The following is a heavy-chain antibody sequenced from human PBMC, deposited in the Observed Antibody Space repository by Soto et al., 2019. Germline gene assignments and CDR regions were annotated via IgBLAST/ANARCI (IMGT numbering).Heavy chain of an antibody. Sequence: PGGSLRLSCAASGFTFSDYYMSCIRQAPGKGLEWVSYISSSGSTIYYADSVKGRFTISRDNAKNSLYLQMNSLRAEDTAVYYCARDVGGGSCYGCYYYYMDVWGKGTTVTVSS. CDR1: GFTFSDYY. D-gene: IGHD2-15*01. CDR2: ISSSGSTI. J-gene: IGHJ6*03. V-gene: IGHV3-11*01. CDR3: ARDVGGGSCYGCYYYYMDV.